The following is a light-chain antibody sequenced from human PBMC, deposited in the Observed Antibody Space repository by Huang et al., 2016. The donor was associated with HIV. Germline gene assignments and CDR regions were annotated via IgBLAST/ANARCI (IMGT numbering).Light chain of an antibody. V-gene: IGKV1-NL1*01. CDR2: IAS. CDR1: QGISNS. J-gene: IGKJ1*01. Sequence: DIQMTQSPSSLSAYVGHRVTITYRASQGISNSLAWYKQKPGKAPKLLVYIASRLESGVPSRFSGSGSETDFTLTISGLQPEDSATYYCQQYFSPLRTFGQGTKVEIK. CDR3: QQYFSPLRT.